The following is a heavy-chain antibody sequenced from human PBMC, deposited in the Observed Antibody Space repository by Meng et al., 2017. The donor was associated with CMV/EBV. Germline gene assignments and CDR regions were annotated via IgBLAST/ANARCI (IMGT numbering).Heavy chain of an antibody. V-gene: IGHV4-39*01. CDR2: FYYSGST. J-gene: IGHJ4*02. CDR1: DAPCSRRSSC. D-gene: IGHD3-10*01. CDR3: VSGSDY. Sequence: TLSYPVTVSDAPCSRRSSCWGWMRQGRGKGLEWVGSFYYSGSTSSNPSIKSRVSISVDTSKTQFSLKLSSVTAADTAVYYCVSGSDYWGQGTLVTVSS.